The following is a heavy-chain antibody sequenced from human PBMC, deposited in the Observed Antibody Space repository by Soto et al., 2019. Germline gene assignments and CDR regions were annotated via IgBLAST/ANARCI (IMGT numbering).Heavy chain of an antibody. CDR2: IYYSGST. CDR3: ASHYYDSSADAFDI. D-gene: IGHD3-22*01. CDR1: GGSISSGGHY. J-gene: IGHJ3*02. Sequence: QVQLQESGPGLVKPSQTLSLTCTVSGGSISSGGHYWSSIRQHPGKGLEWIGYIYYSGSTYYNPSLTSRVTISVDTSKNQFSLKLSSVTAADTAVYYCASHYYDSSADAFDIWGQGTMVTVSS. V-gene: IGHV4-31*03.